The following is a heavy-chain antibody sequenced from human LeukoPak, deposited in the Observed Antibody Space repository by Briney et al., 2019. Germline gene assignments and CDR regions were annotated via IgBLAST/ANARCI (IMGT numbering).Heavy chain of an antibody. V-gene: IGHV3-23*01. D-gene: IGHD3-9*01. CDR3: ARPPSDNLLTGSLYYFDN. J-gene: IGHJ4*02. Sequence: PGGSLRLSCAASGFSSSICAMSWGRQAPGRGLEWVSGISGRGDSTDYADSVKGRFTISRDNSKNTLYLQINSLRAEDTAVYYCARPPSDNLLTGSLYYFDNWGQGTLVTVSS. CDR1: GFSSSICA. CDR2: ISGRGDST.